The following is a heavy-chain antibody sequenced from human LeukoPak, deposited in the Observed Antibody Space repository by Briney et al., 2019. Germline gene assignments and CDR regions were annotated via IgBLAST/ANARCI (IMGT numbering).Heavy chain of an antibody. CDR3: ARTCYYDSSGYSIEAYYFDY. V-gene: IGHV4-34*01. D-gene: IGHD3-22*01. CDR2: INHSGST. J-gene: IGHJ4*02. CDR1: GGSFSGYY. Sequence: PSETLSLTCAVYGGSFSGYYWSWIRQPPGKGLEWIGEINHSGSTNYNPSLKSRVTISVDTSKNQFSLKLSSVTAADTAVYYCARTCYYDSSGYSIEAYYFDYWGQGTLVTVSS.